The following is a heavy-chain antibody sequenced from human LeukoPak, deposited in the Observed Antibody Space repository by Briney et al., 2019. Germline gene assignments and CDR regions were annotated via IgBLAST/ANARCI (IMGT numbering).Heavy chain of an antibody. CDR1: GFTFSSYS. J-gene: IGHJ4*02. D-gene: IGHD2-2*01. Sequence: GGSLRLSCAASGFTFSSYSMNWVRQAPGKGLEWVSSISSSSSYIYYADSVKGRFTISRDNAKNSLYLQMNSLRAEDTAVYYCARPHCSSTSCYGRNVYYWGQGTLVTVSS. CDR2: ISSSSSYI. V-gene: IGHV3-21*01. CDR3: ARPHCSSTSCYGRNVYY.